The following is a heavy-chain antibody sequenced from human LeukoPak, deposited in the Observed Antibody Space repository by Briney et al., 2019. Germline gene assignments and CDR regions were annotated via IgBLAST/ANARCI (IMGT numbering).Heavy chain of an antibody. CDR1: GFTFSTYG. J-gene: IGHJ4*02. CDR3: ARDHWNDGGDY. CDR2: ISYDGSTK. D-gene: IGHD1-1*01. Sequence: GGSLRLSCTASGFTFSTYGMHWVRQAPGKGLEWVTLISYDGSTKYYSDSVKGRFTLSRDNSKNTLYLQMNSLRAEDTAVYYCARDHWNDGGDYWGQGTLVTVSS. V-gene: IGHV3-30*03.